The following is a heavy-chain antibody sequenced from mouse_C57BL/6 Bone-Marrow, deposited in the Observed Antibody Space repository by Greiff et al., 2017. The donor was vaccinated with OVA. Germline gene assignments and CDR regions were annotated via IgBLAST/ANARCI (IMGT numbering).Heavy chain of an antibody. D-gene: IGHD1-1*01. Sequence: VQLQQPGAELVKPGASVKLSCKASGYTFTSYWMHWVKQRPGQGLEWIGMIHPNSGSTNYNEKFKSKATLTVDKSSSTAYMQLSSLTSENSAVYDCAREGNYYGSCRYFDVGGTGTTVTVSS. CDR2: IHPNSGST. CDR1: GYTFTSYW. CDR3: AREGNYYGSCRYFDV. J-gene: IGHJ1*03. V-gene: IGHV1-64*01.